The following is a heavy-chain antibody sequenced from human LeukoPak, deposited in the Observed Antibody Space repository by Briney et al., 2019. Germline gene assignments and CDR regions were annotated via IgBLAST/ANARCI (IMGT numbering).Heavy chain of an antibody. D-gene: IGHD3-22*01. CDR1: GFTFSSYA. CDR3: AKDGWITMIVVAPNSYFDY. J-gene: IGHJ4*02. V-gene: IGHV3-23*01. CDR2: ISGSGGST. Sequence: GGSLRLSCAASGFTFSSYAMSWVRQAPGKGLEWVSAISGSGGSTYYADSVKGRFTISRDNSKNTLYLQMNSLRAEDTAVCYCAKDGWITMIVVAPNSYFDYWGQGTLVTVSS.